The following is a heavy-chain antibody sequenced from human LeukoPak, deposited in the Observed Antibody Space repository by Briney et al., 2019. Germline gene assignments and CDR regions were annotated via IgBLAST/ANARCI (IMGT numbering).Heavy chain of an antibody. CDR3: AKALIVVVVAPPYYYGMDV. Sequence: PGGSPRLSCAASGFTFSSYVMSWVRQAPGKGLEWVSAISNSGDTTYYADSVKGRFTISRDNSKNTLYLQTNSLRAEDTAVYYCAKALIVVVVAPPYYYGMDVWGQGTTVTVSS. CDR1: GFTFSSYV. D-gene: IGHD2-15*01. J-gene: IGHJ6*02. CDR2: ISNSGDTT. V-gene: IGHV3-23*01.